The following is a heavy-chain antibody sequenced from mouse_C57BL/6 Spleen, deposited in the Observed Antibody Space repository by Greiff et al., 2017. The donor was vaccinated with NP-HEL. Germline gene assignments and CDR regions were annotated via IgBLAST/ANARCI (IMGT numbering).Heavy chain of an antibody. V-gene: IGHV1-80*01. CDR1: GYAFSSYW. Sequence: VQLQQSGAELVKPGASVKISCKASGYAFSSYWMNWVKQRPGKGLEWIGQIYPGDGDTNYNGKFKGKATLTADKSSSTSYMQLSSLPSEDSAVYFCARGIYSNYDYWGQGTTLTVSS. D-gene: IGHD2-5*01. CDR3: ARGIYSNYDY. J-gene: IGHJ2*01. CDR2: IYPGDGDT.